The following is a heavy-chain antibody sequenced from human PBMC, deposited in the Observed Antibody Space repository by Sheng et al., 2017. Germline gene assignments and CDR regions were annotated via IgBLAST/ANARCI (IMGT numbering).Heavy chain of an antibody. J-gene: IGHJ4*02. CDR1: GFTFSSYS. D-gene: IGHD2-21*01. CDR3: ARDFRGVVVIAPALDY. Sequence: EVQLVESGGGLVKPGGSLRLSCAASGFTFSSYSMNWVRQAPGKGLEWVSSISSSSSYIYYADSVKGRFTISRDNAKNSLYLQMNSLRAEDTAVYYCARDFRGVVVIAPALDYWGQGTLVTVSS. V-gene: IGHV3-21*01. CDR2: ISSSSSYI.